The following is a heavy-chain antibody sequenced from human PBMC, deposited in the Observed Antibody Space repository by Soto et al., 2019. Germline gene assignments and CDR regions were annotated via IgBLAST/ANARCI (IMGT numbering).Heavy chain of an antibody. V-gene: IGHV1-2*04. CDR3: ARDLGGIAAPFDY. Sequence: ASVKVSCKASGYTFTGYYMHWVRQAPGQGLEWMGWINPNSGGTNYAQKFQGWVTMTRDTSISTAYMELSRLRSDDTAVYYCARDLGGIAAPFDYWGQGXLVTVYS. CDR1: GYTFTGYY. D-gene: IGHD6-13*01. J-gene: IGHJ4*02. CDR2: INPNSGGT.